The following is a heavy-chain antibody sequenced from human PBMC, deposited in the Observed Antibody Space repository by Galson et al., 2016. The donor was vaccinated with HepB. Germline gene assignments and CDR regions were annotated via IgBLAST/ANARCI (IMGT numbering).Heavy chain of an antibody. V-gene: IGHV3-48*03. D-gene: IGHD5-12*01. J-gene: IGHJ3*02. CDR1: GFSSTSYE. Sequence: SLRLSCATSGFSSTSYEVNRVRQAPGKGLEWISYISSRSGTPTYYSGSVRGRFIVSRDNDRNSVFLQMSNLRVDDTALYFCAAVKVQYSGAFKRKRISNPQDDIWGRGTMVVVSS. CDR3: AAVKVQYSGAFKRKRISNPQDDI. CDR2: ISSRSGTPT.